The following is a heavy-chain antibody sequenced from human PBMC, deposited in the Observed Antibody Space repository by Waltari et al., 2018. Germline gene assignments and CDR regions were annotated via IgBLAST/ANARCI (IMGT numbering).Heavy chain of an antibody. V-gene: IGHV1-69*04. CDR2: IIPIIGQT. Sequence: QVQLVQSGTEVKKPGSSVKVSCKASGTFTTYAISWVRQAPGQGLEWLGRIIPIIGQTNYAVTFQGRLSLTADRSTRTAYMELSGLKSEDTALYYCALSRAWYADWGEGTLVIVSA. D-gene: IGHD6-19*01. CDR1: GTFTTYA. J-gene: IGHJ4*02. CDR3: ALSRAWYAD.